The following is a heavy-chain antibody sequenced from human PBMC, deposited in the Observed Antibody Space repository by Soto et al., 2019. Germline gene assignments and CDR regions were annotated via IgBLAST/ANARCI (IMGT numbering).Heavy chain of an antibody. CDR1: GGSISSSSYY. CDR3: ARHSWRYYYYGMDV. D-gene: IGHD1-1*01. J-gene: IGHJ6*02. V-gene: IGHV4-39*01. Sequence: QLQESGPGLVKPSETLSLTCTVSGGSISSSSYYWGWIRQPPGKGLEWIGSIYYSGSTYYNPSLKSRVTISVDTSKNQFSLMLSSVTAADTAVYYCARHSWRYYYYGMDVWGQGTTVTVSS. CDR2: IYYSGST.